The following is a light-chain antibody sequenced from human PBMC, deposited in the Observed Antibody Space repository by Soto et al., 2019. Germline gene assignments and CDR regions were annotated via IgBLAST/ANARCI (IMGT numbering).Light chain of an antibody. CDR3: CPYAGSYTFGV. CDR2: DVS. Sequence: QSALTQPRSVSGSPGQSVTISCTGTSSDVGGYNYVSWYQQHPGKAPKLMIYDVSKRPSGVPDPFSGSKSGNTASLTISGPEAADEAEYYCCPYAGSYTFGVFAPGTKLTDL. J-gene: IGLJ1*01. V-gene: IGLV2-11*01. CDR1: SSDVGGYNY.